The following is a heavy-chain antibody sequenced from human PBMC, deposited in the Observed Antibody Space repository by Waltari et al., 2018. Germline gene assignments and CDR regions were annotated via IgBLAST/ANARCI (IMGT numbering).Heavy chain of an antibody. D-gene: IGHD1-26*01. J-gene: IGHJ5*02. CDR2: IYSAGYT. Sequence: QVQLQESGPGLVKPSETLSLTCTVSGASISTSPYYWGWIRQPPGKGLEWIGNIYSAGYTYYDPSLKSRVTRSVDTSKNQFSLKMSSVTAADTAIYYCARVSGGYPVGWIDPWGQGTVVTVSS. V-gene: IGHV4-39*07. CDR3: ARVSGGYPVGWIDP. CDR1: GASISTSPYY.